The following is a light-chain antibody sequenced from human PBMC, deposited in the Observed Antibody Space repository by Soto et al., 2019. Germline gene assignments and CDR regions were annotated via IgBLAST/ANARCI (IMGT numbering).Light chain of an antibody. V-gene: IGKV3-20*01. J-gene: IGKJ1*01. CDR2: GAS. CDR3: QQYGSSRT. CDR1: QSVSSSY. Sequence: SELPQYPSTLSLSPGGSAPLSCKVCQSVSSSYLAWYQQKPGQAPRLLIYGASSRATGIPDRFSGSGSGTDFTLTISRLEPEDFAVYYCQQYGSSRTFGQGTKVDIK.